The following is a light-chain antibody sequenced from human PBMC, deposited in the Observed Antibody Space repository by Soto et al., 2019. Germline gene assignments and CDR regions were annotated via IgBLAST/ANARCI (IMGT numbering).Light chain of an antibody. J-gene: IGLJ1*01. CDR2: EVT. Sequence: QSVLTQPASVSLSPGQSITISCTGTSSDVGRYNYVSWYQQYPGRAPKLIIYEVTNRPSGVSDRFSGSKSGNVASLTISGLQAADEADYYCGSYTSTYVRIFGTGTKVTVL. CDR3: GSYTSTYVRI. V-gene: IGLV2-14*01. CDR1: SSDVGRYNY.